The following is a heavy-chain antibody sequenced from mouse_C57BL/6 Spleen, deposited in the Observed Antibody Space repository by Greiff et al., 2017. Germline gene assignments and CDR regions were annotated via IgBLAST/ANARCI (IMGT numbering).Heavy chain of an antibody. CDR1: GYTFTSYW. Sequence: QVQLKQSGAELVRPGSSVKLSCKASGYTFTSYWMHWVKQRPIQGLEWIGNIDPSDSETHYNQKFKDKATLTVDKSSSTAYMQRSSLTSEDSAVYYCAREGYSNPLYAMDYWGQGTSVTVSS. CDR3: AREGYSNPLYAMDY. J-gene: IGHJ4*01. CDR2: IDPSDSET. V-gene: IGHV1-52*01. D-gene: IGHD2-5*01.